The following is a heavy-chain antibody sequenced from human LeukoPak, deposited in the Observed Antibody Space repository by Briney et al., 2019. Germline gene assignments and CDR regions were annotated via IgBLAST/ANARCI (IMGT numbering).Heavy chain of an antibody. D-gene: IGHD1-26*01. J-gene: IGHJ4*02. CDR3: ARDLGATSYCFDY. CDR2: IWYDGSNK. CDR1: GFTFSSYG. V-gene: IGHV3-33*08. Sequence: GGSLRLSCAASGFTFSSYGMHWVRQAPGKGLEWVAVIWYDGSNKYYADSVKGRFTISRDSSKNTLYLQMNSLRAEDTAVYYCARDLGATSYCFDYWGQGTLVTVSS.